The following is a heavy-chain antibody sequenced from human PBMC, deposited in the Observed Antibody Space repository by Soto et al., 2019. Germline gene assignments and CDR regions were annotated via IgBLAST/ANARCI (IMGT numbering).Heavy chain of an antibody. Sequence: PGESLKISCKVSGYNFTAFWLGWVRQMPGKGLEWMANIHPLDSETNYGPSFQGQVTISADKSITTAFLHWSNLKASDTGIYFCAKLGFPGAIYFDYWGQGSLVTVSS. CDR2: IHPLDSET. CDR3: AKLGFPGAIYFDY. J-gene: IGHJ4*02. CDR1: GYNFTAFW. D-gene: IGHD6-25*01. V-gene: IGHV5-51*01.